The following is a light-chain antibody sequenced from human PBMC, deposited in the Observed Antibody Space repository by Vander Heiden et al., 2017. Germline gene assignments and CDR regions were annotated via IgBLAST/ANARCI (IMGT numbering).Light chain of an antibody. CDR1: KGGDNE. CDR2: QDR. CDR3: QAWDSSTDVV. V-gene: IGLV3-1*01. Sequence: SYELTPTPSVSVYPRQTVRITSSGDKGGDNEVSCYHQKPGQSPVLVIDQDRKRPAGIPELFAGSNSGNTATLTISGTQAVDEADYYCQAWDSSTDVVFGGGTKLTVL. J-gene: IGLJ2*01.